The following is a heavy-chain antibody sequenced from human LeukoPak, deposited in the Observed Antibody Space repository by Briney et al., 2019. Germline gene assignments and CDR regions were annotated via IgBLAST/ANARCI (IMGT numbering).Heavy chain of an antibody. V-gene: IGHV3-53*01. J-gene: IGHJ4*02. Sequence: PGGSLRLSCAASGFTVTSNYMSWVRQAPGKGLEWISVIYSGGSTYYADSVKGRFTISRDNSKNTLYLQMNSLRAEDTAVYYCTLPYSSSWYVFYRGQGTLVTVSS. CDR1: GFTVTSNY. CDR2: IYSGGST. D-gene: IGHD6-13*01. CDR3: TLPYSSSWYVFY.